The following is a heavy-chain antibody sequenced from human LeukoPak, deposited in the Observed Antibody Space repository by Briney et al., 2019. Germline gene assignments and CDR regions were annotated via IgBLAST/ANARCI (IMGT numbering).Heavy chain of an antibody. V-gene: IGHV1-2*02. D-gene: IGHD3-22*01. CDR3: ARGYYDSSGYYRGVFDL. CDR1: GHTLNNHF. J-gene: IGHJ3*01. Sequence: GASVTVSCKSSGHTLNNHFIHWVRQAPGQGLEWLGWINPNSGGTNYAQKFQGRVTITRDTSIRTAYMELSRLRSDDAAIYYCARGYYDSSGYYRGVFDLWGQGTMVTVSS. CDR2: INPNSGGT.